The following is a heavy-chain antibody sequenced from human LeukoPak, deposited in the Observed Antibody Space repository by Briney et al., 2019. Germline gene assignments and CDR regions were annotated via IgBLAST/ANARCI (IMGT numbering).Heavy chain of an antibody. CDR3: AKDTSRRQDLDFDY. CDR1: GFTFDDYA. V-gene: IGHV3-9*01. J-gene: IGHJ4*02. Sequence: QPGGSLRLSCAASGFTFDDYAMHWVRQAPGKGLEWVSGISWDSGSIGYADSVKGRFTISRDNAKNSLYLQMNSLRAEDTALYYCAKDTSRRQDLDFDYWGQGTLVTVSS. CDR2: ISWDSGSI.